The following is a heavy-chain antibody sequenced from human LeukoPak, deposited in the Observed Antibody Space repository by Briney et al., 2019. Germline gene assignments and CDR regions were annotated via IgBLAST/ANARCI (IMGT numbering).Heavy chain of an antibody. CDR2: ISSSGDSA. CDR3: ARDKSIATRRIFDY. D-gene: IGHD6-6*01. Sequence: PGGSLRLSCAASGFIFTTYAMTWVRQAPGKGLEWVSFISSSGDSAYYADSVKGRFTISRDYSKSTLYLQMNSLRAEDTAIYYCARDKSIATRRIFDYWGQGTLVTVSS. V-gene: IGHV3-23*01. CDR1: GFIFTTYA. J-gene: IGHJ4*02.